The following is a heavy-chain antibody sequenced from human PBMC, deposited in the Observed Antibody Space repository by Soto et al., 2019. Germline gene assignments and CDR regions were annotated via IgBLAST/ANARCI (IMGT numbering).Heavy chain of an antibody. Sequence: SVKVSCKASGGTFSSYAISWVRQAPGQGLEWMGGIIPIFGTANYAQKFQGRVTITADASTSTAYRELRSLRSEDTAVYYCARDHYDSNHGFDPWGQGTLVTVYS. V-gene: IGHV1-69*13. D-gene: IGHD3-22*01. J-gene: IGHJ5*02. CDR2: IIPIFGTA. CDR1: GGTFSSYA. CDR3: ARDHYDSNHGFDP.